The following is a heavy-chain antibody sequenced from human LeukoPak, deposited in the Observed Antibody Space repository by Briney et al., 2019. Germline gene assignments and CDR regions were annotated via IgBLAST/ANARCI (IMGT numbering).Heavy chain of an antibody. CDR2: MNPISGNT. CDR1: GYTFTSYD. D-gene: IGHD2-15*01. CDR3: ARPYCSGGDCLRYFDL. Sequence: ASVKVSCKASGYTFTSYDISWVRQATGQGLEWMGWMNPISGNTGYAQKFQGRVTMTRSTSISTAYMELSSPRSEDTAVYYCARPYCSGGDCLRYFDLWGRGTLITVSS. V-gene: IGHV1-8*01. J-gene: IGHJ2*01.